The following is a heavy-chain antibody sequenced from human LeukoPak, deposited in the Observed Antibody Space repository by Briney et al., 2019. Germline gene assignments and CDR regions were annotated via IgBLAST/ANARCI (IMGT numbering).Heavy chain of an antibody. CDR3: ARDSPTYYFDY. CDR1: GFTFSSYS. CDR2: ISSSSSYK. Sequence: KPGGSLRLSCAASGFTFSSYSINWVRQAPGKGLEWVSSISSSSSYKYHADSVKGRFTISRDNAKNSLYLQMNSLRAEDTAVYYCARDSPTYYFDYWGQGTLVTVSS. V-gene: IGHV3-21*01. J-gene: IGHJ4*02.